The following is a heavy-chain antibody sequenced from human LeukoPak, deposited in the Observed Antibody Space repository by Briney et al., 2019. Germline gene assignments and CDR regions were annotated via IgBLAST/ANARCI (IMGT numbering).Heavy chain of an antibody. V-gene: IGHV3-64*01. J-gene: IGHJ6*02. Sequence: TGGSLRLSCAASGFTFSSYAMHWVRQAPGKGLEYVSAISSNGGSTYYANSVKGRFTISRDNAKNSLYLQMNSLRAEDTALYYCAKGYGYCSSTSCYTRKTRYYYYYGMDVWGQGTTVTVSS. CDR3: AKGYGYCSSTSCYTRKTRYYYYYGMDV. CDR2: ISSNGGST. CDR1: GFTFSSYA. D-gene: IGHD2-2*02.